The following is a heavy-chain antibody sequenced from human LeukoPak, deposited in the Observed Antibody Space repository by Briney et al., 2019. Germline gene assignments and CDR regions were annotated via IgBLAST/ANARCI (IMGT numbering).Heavy chain of an antibody. J-gene: IGHJ5*02. Sequence: PGGSLRLSCAASGFTFSSYGMHWVRQAPGKGLELVAAISYDGSNKYYVDSVKGRFSVSRDNSKNTVYLEMNSLRPEDTAVYYCARDHQLQNGNWFDPWGQGTLVTVSS. V-gene: IGHV3-30*03. CDR3: ARDHQLQNGNWFDP. CDR1: GFTFSSYG. D-gene: IGHD2-2*01. CDR2: ISYDGSNK.